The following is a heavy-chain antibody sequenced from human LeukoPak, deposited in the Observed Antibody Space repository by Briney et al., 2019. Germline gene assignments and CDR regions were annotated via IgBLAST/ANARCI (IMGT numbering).Heavy chain of an antibody. D-gene: IGHD6-19*01. CDR1: GGSISSGDYY. Sequence: PSETLSLTCTVSGGSISSGDYYWSWIRQPPGKGLEWIGYIYYSGSTYYNPSLKSRVTISVDTSKNQFSLKLSSVTAADTAVYYCARVLGSGWHSAEYFQHWGQGTLATVSS. CDR2: IYYSGST. J-gene: IGHJ1*01. CDR3: ARVLGSGWHSAEYFQH. V-gene: IGHV4-30-4*01.